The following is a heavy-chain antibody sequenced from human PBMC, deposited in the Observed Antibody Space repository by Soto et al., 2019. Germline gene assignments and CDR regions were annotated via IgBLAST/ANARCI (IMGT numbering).Heavy chain of an antibody. D-gene: IGHD3-22*01. Sequence: PGWSLRLSCVASGFIFSNYRMHWVRQAPGKGLDWVALIWYDGRSAAVEGRFTISRDNSKNTLYLQMNSLRAEDTAVYYCARGQFDDSSGGFDYWGQGTLVTVSS. V-gene: IGHV3-33*01. J-gene: IGHJ4*02. CDR3: ARGQFDDSSGGFDY. CDR1: GFIFSNYR. CDR2: IWYDGR.